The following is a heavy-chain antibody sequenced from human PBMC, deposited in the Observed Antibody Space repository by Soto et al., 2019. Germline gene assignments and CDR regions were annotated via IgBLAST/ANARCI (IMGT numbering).Heavy chain of an antibody. V-gene: IGHV4-59*11. D-gene: IGHD3-16*01. CDR1: GVSITSHY. CDR2: IHYSGST. J-gene: IGHJ4*02. CDR3: TVGGAGHPFDY. Sequence: QVQLQESGPGLVKPSETLSLTCTVSGVSITSHYWTWIRQPPGKGLEWIGNIHYSGSTNYSPSLNGRVIISVDTSEKQSSLKLSSVTTADTAVYYCTVGGAGHPFDYWGQGTLVTVSS.